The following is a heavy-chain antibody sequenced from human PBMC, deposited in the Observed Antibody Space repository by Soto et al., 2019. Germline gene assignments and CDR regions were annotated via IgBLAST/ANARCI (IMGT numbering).Heavy chain of an antibody. Sequence: QVQLVESGGGVVQPGRSLRLSCAASGFTFSSYGMHWVRQAPGKGLEWVAVISPDGSNKHHADSVKGRFTISRDNTNHTLYLQMNSLRGEDTAVYYCAKERGYHSGSDIWGQGTMVTVSS. J-gene: IGHJ3*02. CDR2: ISPDGSNK. V-gene: IGHV3-30*18. D-gene: IGHD3-10*01. CDR1: GFTFSSYG. CDR3: AKERGYHSGSDI.